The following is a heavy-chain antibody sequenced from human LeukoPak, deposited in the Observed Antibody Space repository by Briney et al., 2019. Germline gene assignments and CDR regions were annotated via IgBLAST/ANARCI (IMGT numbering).Heavy chain of an antibody. J-gene: IGHJ4*02. CDR3: AREGGPYRPLDY. Sequence: SETLSLTYGVSGGSITSTNYWTWVRQPPGKGLEWIGEVNLQGSTNYNPSLMGRVAISVDMSENHITLQLTSVTAADTAVYYCAREGGPYRPLDYSGQGTLVTVSS. CDR2: VNLQGST. CDR1: GGSITSTNY. V-gene: IGHV4-4*02.